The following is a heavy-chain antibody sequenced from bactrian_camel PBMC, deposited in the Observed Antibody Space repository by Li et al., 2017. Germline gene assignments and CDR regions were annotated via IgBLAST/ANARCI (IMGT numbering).Heavy chain of an antibody. J-gene: IGHJ4*01. CDR3: AARAGQGEYCTDAWQYDS. V-gene: IGHV3S55*01. CDR1: AYTHGSNY. D-gene: IGHD1*01. Sequence: VQLVESGGGSVQAGGSLRLSCVASAYTHGSNYMGWFRQAPGKEREAVAIIKRTDVAVYSDSVKGRFTISLDKGQDKTTLYLQMDSLKPEDTATYYCAARAGQGEYCTDAWQYDSWGQGTQVTVS. CDR2: IKRTDVA.